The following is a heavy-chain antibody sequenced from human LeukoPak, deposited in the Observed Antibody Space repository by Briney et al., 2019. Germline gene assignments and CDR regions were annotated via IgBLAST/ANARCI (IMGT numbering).Heavy chain of an antibody. CDR3: ARGTTRGYSYGLHFDI. V-gene: IGHV4-34*01. CDR1: GGSFSGYY. J-gene: IGHJ3*02. D-gene: IGHD5-18*01. CDR2: INHSGST. Sequence: SETLSLTCAVYGGSFSGYYWSWIRQPPGKGLGWIGEINHSGSTNYNPSLKSRVTISVDTSKNQFSLKLSSVTAADTAVYYCARGTTRGYSYGLHFDIWGQGTMVTVSS.